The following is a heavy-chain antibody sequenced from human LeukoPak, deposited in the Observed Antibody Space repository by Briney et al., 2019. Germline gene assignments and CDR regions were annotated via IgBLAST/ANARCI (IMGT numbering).Heavy chain of an antibody. V-gene: IGHV3-30*04. D-gene: IGHD5-24*01. J-gene: IGHJ4*02. Sequence: QAGGSLRLSCAASGFTFSSYAMHWVRQAPGKGLEWVAVISYDGSNKYYADSVKGRFTISRDNSKNTLYLQMNSLRAEDTAVYYCTKDRMATIMGEFDYWGQGTLVTVSS. CDR1: GFTFSSYA. CDR3: TKDRMATIMGEFDY. CDR2: ISYDGSNK.